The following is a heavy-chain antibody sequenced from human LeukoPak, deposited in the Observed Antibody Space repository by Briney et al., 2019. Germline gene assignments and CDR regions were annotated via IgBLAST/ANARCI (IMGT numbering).Heavy chain of an antibody. D-gene: IGHD3-22*01. CDR2: INYSGST. CDR3: ARQPYYDSSGYYSSWFDP. J-gene: IGHJ5*02. Sequence: PSETLSLTCAVYGGSFSGYYWSWIRQPPGKGLEWIGEINYSGSTYYNPSLKSRVTISVDTSKNQFSLKLSSVTAADTAVYYCARQPYYDSSGYYSSWFDPWGQGTLVTVSS. CDR1: GGSFSGYY. V-gene: IGHV4-34*01.